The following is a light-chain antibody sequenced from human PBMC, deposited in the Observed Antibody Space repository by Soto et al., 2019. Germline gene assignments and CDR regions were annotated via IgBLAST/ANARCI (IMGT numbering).Light chain of an antibody. CDR2: LEGSGSY. CDR1: SGHSSYI. CDR3: ESWDSNTWV. V-gene: IGLV4-60*03. Sequence: QAVVTQSSSASASLGSSVKLTCTLSSGHSSYIIAWHQQQPGKAPRYLMKLEGSGSYNKGGGVPDRFSGSSSGADRYLTISNLQSEDEADYYCESWDSNTWVFGGGTMLTVL. J-gene: IGLJ3*02.